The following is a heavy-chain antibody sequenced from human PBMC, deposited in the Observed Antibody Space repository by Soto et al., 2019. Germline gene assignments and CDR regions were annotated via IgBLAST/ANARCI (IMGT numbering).Heavy chain of an antibody. J-gene: IGHJ5*02. CDR3: ARGYCCSTRCYADFTDGGDP. V-gene: IGHV4-34*01. CDR1: DRLYRGLY. CDR2: LKHSRST. D-gene: IGHD2-2*01. Sequence: PAGSLSLTFAGDDRLYRGLYYICGRLLPGNVLGWLGELKHSRSTNYIPSLKSRVTISVDTSKNQFSLKLSSVTAADTAVYYCARGYCCSTRCYADFTDGGDPCGQGTVVTVSS.